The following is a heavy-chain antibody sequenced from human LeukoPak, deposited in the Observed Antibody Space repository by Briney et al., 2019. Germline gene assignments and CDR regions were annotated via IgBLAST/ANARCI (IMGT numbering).Heavy chain of an antibody. V-gene: IGHV3-64*04. D-gene: IGHD6-13*01. CDR3: ARSLAAAGTGLDY. CDR1: GFTFSSYA. J-gene: IGHJ4*02. Sequence: PGGSLRLSCSASGFTFSSYAMHWVRQAPGKGLEYVSAISSNGGGTYYADSVKGRFTISRDNAKNSLFLQMSSLRAEDTAIYYCARSLAAAGTGLDYWGQGALVTVSS. CDR2: ISSNGGGT.